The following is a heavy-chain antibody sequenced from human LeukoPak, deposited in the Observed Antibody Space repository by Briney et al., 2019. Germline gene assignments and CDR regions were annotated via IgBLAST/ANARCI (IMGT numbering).Heavy chain of an antibody. D-gene: IGHD5-24*01. CDR1: GGSFSGYY. CDR3: AREMATISHYYYGMDV. V-gene: IGHV4-34*01. J-gene: IGHJ6*02. Sequence: PSETLSLTCAVYGGSFSGYYWSWIRQPPGKGLEWIGEINHSGSTNYNPSLKSRVTISVDTSKNQFSLKLSSVTAADTAVYYCAREMATISHYYYGMDVWGQGTTVTVSS. CDR2: INHSGST.